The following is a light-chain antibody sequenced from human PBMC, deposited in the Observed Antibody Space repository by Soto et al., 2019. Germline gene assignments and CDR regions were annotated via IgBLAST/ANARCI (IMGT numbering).Light chain of an antibody. CDR2: AAS. Sequence: DLQMTQSPSSLSASVGDRVTITCRASQSISSYLNWYQQKPGKAPKLLIYAASSLQSGVPSRFSGSESGTDFTLTISSLQHEDFATYYCQQSYSTLRITFGQGTRLEIK. J-gene: IGKJ5*01. V-gene: IGKV1-39*01. CDR1: QSISSY. CDR3: QQSYSTLRIT.